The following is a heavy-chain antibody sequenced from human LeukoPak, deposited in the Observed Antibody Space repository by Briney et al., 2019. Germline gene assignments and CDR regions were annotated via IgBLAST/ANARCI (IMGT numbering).Heavy chain of an antibody. CDR2: ISSSGINT. CDR3: AKTMVTGAFDI. CDR1: GFTFSSYD. J-gene: IGHJ3*02. V-gene: IGHV3-21*01. D-gene: IGHD5-18*01. Sequence: GGSLRLSCAASGFTFSSYDMTWVRQAPGKGLEWVSTISSSGINTYYADSVKGRFTISRDNAKNSLYLQMNSLRAEDTAVYYCAKTMVTGAFDIWGQGTMVTVSS.